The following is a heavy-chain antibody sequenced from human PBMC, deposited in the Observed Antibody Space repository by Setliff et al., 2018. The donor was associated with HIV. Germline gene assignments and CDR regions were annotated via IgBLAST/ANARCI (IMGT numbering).Heavy chain of an antibody. CDR1: GYSFTSYW. CDR2: IYPGDSDI. Sequence: GESLKISCKGSGYSFTSYWIGWVRQIPGKGLEWMGIIYPGDSDIRYSPSFEGQVTISADKSISTAYLQWSSLKASDTAIYYCARSPIRYCSSGSCYSGFDQWGQGTPVTVSS. D-gene: IGHD2-15*01. J-gene: IGHJ4*02. V-gene: IGHV5-51*01. CDR3: ARSPIRYCSSGSCYSGFDQ.